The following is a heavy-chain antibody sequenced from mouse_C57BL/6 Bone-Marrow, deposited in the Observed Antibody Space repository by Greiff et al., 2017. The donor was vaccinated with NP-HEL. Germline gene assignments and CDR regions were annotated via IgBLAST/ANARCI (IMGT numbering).Heavy chain of an antibody. D-gene: IGHD4-1*01. CDR2: INPSSGYT. Sequence: VQLQQSGAELARPGASVKMSCKASGYTFTSYTMHWVKQGPGQGLEWIGYINPSSGYTKYNQKFKDKATLTADKSSSTAYMQLSSLTSEDSAVYYCARTGTDYAMDYWGQGTSVTVSS. CDR1: GYTFTSYT. J-gene: IGHJ4*01. V-gene: IGHV1-4*01. CDR3: ARTGTDYAMDY.